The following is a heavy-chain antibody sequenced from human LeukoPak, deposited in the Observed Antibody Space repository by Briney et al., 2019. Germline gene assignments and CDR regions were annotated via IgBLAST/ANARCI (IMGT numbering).Heavy chain of an antibody. CDR2: IRESGGNT. D-gene: IGHD1-26*01. J-gene: IGHJ4*02. Sequence: GGSLRHSCAASGFTFSSYAMSCVRQAPGEGRECVSTIRESGGNTYYADSVKGRFTISRDNSKNTLYLRMNSIRAEDTAVYFCAKSSRNKWEPGLIDYWGQGTLVTVSS. V-gene: IGHV3-23*01. CDR3: AKSSRNKWEPGLIDY. CDR1: GFTFSSYA.